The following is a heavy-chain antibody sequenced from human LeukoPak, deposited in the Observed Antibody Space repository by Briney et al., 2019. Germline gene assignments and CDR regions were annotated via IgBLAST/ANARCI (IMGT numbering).Heavy chain of an antibody. D-gene: IGHD3-10*01. CDR1: GGSISSYY. CDR3: ARDGITMVRGADYYYGMDV. CDR2: IYTSGST. Sequence: TSETLSLTCTGSGGSISSYYWSWIRQPAGKGLEWIGRIYTSGSTNYNPSLKSRVTMSVDTSKNQFSLKLSSVTAADTAVYYCARDGITMVRGADYYYGMDVWGQGTTVTVSS. J-gene: IGHJ6*02. V-gene: IGHV4-4*07.